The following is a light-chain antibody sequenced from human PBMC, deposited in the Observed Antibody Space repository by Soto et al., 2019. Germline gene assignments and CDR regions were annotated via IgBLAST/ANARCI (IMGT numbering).Light chain of an antibody. CDR2: AAS. V-gene: IGKV1-39*01. CDR1: QSISSY. CDR3: QQSYSTPFT. J-gene: IGKJ4*01. Sequence: DIQMTQSPSSLSASVGDRVTITCRASQSISSYLNWYQQKPGKAPKLLIYAASSLQSGVPSRFSGSGSGTDYTLTICSLLPEDFATYYCQQSYSTPFTFGGGTKVEIK.